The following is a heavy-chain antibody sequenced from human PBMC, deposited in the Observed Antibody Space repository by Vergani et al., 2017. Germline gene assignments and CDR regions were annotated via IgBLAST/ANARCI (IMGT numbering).Heavy chain of an antibody. D-gene: IGHD3-16*01. CDR1: GFTLSNCD. J-gene: IGHJ4*02. CDR2: IQFDGSNQ. V-gene: IGHV3-30*02. Sequence: QVQLVESGGGVVQRGGSLRLSCATSGFTLSNCDMQWIRQGLGKGLEFVAFIQFDGSNQYYADSVKGRFTLSRDFSKNTLYLQMNSLRTDDTATYYCAKHFRGWGIDYWGQGTQVIVSS. CDR3: AKHFRGWGIDY.